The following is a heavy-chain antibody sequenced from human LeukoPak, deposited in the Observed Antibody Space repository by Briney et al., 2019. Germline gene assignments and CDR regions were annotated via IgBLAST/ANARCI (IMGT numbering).Heavy chain of an antibody. CDR1: GFTFSSYA. CDR2: ISGSGGST. D-gene: IGHD3-3*01. CDR3: AKRDDYYDFWSGYFGSDAFDI. J-gene: IGHJ3*02. V-gene: IGHV3-23*01. Sequence: GGSLRLSCAASGFTFSSYAMSWVRQAPGKGLEWVSAISGSGGSTYYADSVKGRFTISRGNSKNTLYLQMNSLRAEDTAVYYCAKRDDYYDFWSGYFGSDAFDIWGQGTMVTVSS.